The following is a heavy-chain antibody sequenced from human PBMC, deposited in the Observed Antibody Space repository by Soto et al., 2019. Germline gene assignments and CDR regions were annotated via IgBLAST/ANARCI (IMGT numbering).Heavy chain of an antibody. J-gene: IGHJ4*02. V-gene: IGHV3-23*01. Sequence: GGSLRLSCAVSGFTFSNYAMNWVRQAPGKGLEWVSTISGRGGSTYYTDSVKGRFTISRDNSKNILYLQMISLRAEDTAVYYCAKATMALVVIRLDSWGQGTLVTVSS. CDR3: AKATMALVVIRLDS. CDR1: GFTFSNYA. CDR2: ISGRGGST. D-gene: IGHD3-22*01.